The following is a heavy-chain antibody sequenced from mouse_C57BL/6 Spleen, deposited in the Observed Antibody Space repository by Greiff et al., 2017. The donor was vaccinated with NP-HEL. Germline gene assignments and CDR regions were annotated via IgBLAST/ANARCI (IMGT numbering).Heavy chain of an antibody. CDR2: ISGGGGNT. CDR3: ARHGFDY. V-gene: IGHV5-9*01. J-gene: IGHJ2*01. CDR1: GFTFSSYT. Sequence: LQQSGGGLVKPGGSLKLSCAASGFTFSSYTMSWVRQTPEKRLEWVATISGGGGNTYYPDSVKGRFTISRDNAKNTLYLQMSSLRSEDTALYYCARHGFDYWGQGTTLTVSS.